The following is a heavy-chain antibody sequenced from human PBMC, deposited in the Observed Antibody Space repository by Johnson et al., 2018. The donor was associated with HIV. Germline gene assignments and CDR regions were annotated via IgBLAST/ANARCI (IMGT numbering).Heavy chain of an antibody. CDR3: ATGGGMDAFDI. J-gene: IGHJ3*02. D-gene: IGHD3-16*01. CDR2: INSDGSST. CDR1: GFTFSSYW. Sequence: VQLVESGGGVVQPGRSLRLSCAASGFTFSSYWMHWVRQAPGKGLVWVSRINSDGSSTSYADSVKGRFTISSDNAKNSLYLQMNSLRAEDAAVDYCATGGGMDAFDIWGQGTMVTVSS. V-gene: IGHV3-74*02.